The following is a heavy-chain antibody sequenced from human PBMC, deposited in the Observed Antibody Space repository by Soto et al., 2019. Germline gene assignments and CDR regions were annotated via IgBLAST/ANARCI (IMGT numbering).Heavy chain of an antibody. J-gene: IGHJ4*02. CDR2: ISAYNGNT. CDR3: ARAGWDGWYFDY. CDR1: GYTFTSYG. Sequence: SVKVSCKDSGYTFTSYGSSWVRQAPGQGLEWMGWISAYNGNTNYAQKLQGRVTMTTDTSTSTAYMERRSLRSDDTAVYYCARAGWDGWYFDYWGQGTLVTVPS. V-gene: IGHV1-18*01. D-gene: IGHD6-19*01.